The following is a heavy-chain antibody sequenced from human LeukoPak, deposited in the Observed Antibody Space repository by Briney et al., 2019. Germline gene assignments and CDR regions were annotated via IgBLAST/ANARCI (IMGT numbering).Heavy chain of an antibody. CDR1: GFTFSSYE. D-gene: IGHD3-3*01. J-gene: IGHJ6*03. V-gene: IGHV3-48*03. CDR3: ARATFGVVTTASYYYYYYMDV. CDR2: ITSSGSSM. Sequence: PGGSLRLSCAASGFTFSSYEMNWVRQAPGKGLEWVSYITSSGSSMYYADSVKGRFTISRDNAKNSLYLQMNSLRAEDTAVYYCARATFGVVTTASYYYYYYMDVWGKGTTVTVSS.